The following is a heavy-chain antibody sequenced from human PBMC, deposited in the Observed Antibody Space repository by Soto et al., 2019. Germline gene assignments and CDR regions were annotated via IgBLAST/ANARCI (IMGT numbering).Heavy chain of an antibody. CDR1: GFTFSSYA. CDR3: VKGRLDGTKPTDWYFDL. J-gene: IGHJ2*01. V-gene: IGHV3-64D*06. CDR2: ISSNGGST. D-gene: IGHD2-8*01. Sequence: GESLKISCSASGFTFSSYAMHWVRQAPGKGLEYVSAISSNGGSTYYADSVKGRFTISRDNSKNTLYLQMSSLRAEDTAVYYCVKGRLDGTKPTDWYFDLWGRGTLVTVSS.